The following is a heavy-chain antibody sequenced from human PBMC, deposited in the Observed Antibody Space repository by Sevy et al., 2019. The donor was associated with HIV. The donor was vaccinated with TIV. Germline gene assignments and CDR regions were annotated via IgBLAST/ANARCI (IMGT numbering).Heavy chain of an antibody. V-gene: IGHV3-11*01. D-gene: IGHD3-22*01. J-gene: IGHJ6*02. CDR3: ARGRGYYDSSGYYPDYYYYYGMDV. CDR1: GFTFSDYY. Sequence: GGSLRLSCAASGFTFSDYYMSWIRQAPGKGLEWVSYISSSGSTIYYADSVKGRFTISRDNAKNSLYLQMNSLRAEDKAVYYCARGRGYYDSSGYYPDYYYYYGMDVWGQGTTVTVSS. CDR2: ISSSGSTI.